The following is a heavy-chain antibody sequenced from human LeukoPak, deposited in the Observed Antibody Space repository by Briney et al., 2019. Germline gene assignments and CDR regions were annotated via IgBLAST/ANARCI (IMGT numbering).Heavy chain of an antibody. Sequence: ASETLSLTCSVSGGSISIYYWSWIRQPPGKGLEWIGYVYNSGSTDYNPSLKSRVTISVDTSKNQFSLKVNSVTASDTAVYYCSRDGILTGYWDYWGQGTLVTVSS. CDR3: SRDGILTGYWDY. D-gene: IGHD3-9*01. V-gene: IGHV4-59*01. CDR1: GGSISIYY. CDR2: VYNSGST. J-gene: IGHJ4*02.